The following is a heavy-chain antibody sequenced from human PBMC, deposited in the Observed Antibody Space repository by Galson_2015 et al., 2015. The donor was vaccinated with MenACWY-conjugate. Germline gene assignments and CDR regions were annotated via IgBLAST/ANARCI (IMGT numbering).Heavy chain of an antibody. CDR3: ARDNTATVIDHGTDV. CDR2: ISYSGST. Sequence: SETLSLTCTVSGDSISGYFWSWIRQPPGKGLEWIGYISYSGSTKYNPSLKSRVTISVDTSRNQFSLRLTSVTAADTALYYCARDNTATVIDHGTDVWGQGTTVTVSS. V-gene: IGHV4-59*01. D-gene: IGHD3-16*02. J-gene: IGHJ6*02. CDR1: GDSISGYF.